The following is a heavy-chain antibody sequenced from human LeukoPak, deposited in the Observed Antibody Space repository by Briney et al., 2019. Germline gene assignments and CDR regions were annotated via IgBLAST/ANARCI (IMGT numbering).Heavy chain of an antibody. CDR2: ISSSSSYI. V-gene: IGHV3-21*01. CDR3: ARVIKHDFDY. Sequence: GGSLRLSCAASGFTFSSYGMNWVRQAPGKGLEWVSSISSSSSYIYYADSVKGRFTISRDNAKNSLYLQMNSLRAEDTAVYYCARVIKHDFDYWGQGTLVTVSS. CDR1: GFTFSSYG. J-gene: IGHJ4*02.